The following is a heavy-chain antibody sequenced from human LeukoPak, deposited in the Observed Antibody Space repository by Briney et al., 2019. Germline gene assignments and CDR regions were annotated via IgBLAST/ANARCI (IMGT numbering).Heavy chain of an antibody. J-gene: IGHJ3*02. CDR1: GFTFSSYA. V-gene: IGHV3-30-3*01. CDR3: ARELEAFDI. D-gene: IGHD1-1*01. Sequence: PGRSLRLSCAASGFTFSSYAMHWVRQAPGKGLEWVAVISYDGSNKYYADSVKGRFSISRDNSKNTLNLQMNSLRAEDTAVYYCARELEAFDIWGQGTMVTVSS. CDR2: ISYDGSNK.